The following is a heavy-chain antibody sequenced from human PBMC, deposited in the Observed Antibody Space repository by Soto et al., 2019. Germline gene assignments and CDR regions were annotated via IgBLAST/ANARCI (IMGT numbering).Heavy chain of an antibody. J-gene: IGHJ4*02. Sequence: QVQLVESGGGVVQPGRSLRLSCAASGFTFSSYAMHWVRQAPGKGLEWVAVISYDGSNKYYADSVKGRFTISRDNSKITLYLQMNRLRAEDTAVYYCARGYEWSPDYWGQGTLVTVSS. CDR3: ARGYEWSPDY. CDR2: ISYDGSNK. D-gene: IGHD3-3*01. CDR1: GFTFSSYA. V-gene: IGHV3-30-3*01.